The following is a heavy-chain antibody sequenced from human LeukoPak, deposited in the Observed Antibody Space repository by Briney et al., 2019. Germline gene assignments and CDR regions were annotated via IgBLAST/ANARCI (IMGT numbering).Heavy chain of an antibody. D-gene: IGHD3-10*01. CDR1: GGLIISGGYH. CDR3: ARDPLFTMVRGGNWFDP. CDR2: IYHSGST. V-gene: IGHV4-39*07. Sequence: SETLSLTCTVSGGLIISGGYHWSWIRQFPGKGLEWIGSIYHSGSTYYNPSLKSRVTISVDTSKNQFSLKLSSVTAADTAVYYCARDPLFTMVRGGNWFDPWGQGTLVTVSS. J-gene: IGHJ5*02.